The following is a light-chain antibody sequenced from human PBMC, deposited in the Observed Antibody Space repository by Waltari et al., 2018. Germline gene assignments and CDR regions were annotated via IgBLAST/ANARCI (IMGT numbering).Light chain of an antibody. CDR1: QDINNF. CDR3: QQYNTLPVT. J-gene: IGKJ4*01. CDR2: DAF. Sequence: MQVTQSPSSLSASVGDRVTITCQASQDINNFLNWYQQKPGKAPKVMIYDAFNLATGVPSRFSGGGSGTDFTFTISSLQPEDIATYYCQQYNTLPVTFGGGTKVEIK. V-gene: IGKV1-33*01.